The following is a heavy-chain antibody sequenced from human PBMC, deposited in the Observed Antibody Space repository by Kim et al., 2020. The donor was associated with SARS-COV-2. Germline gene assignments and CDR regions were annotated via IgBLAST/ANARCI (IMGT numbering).Heavy chain of an antibody. J-gene: IGHJ6*02. CDR3: ARGHVLRYFDWLLLGGMDV. Sequence: GGSLRLSCAASGFTFSSYGMHWVRQAPGKGLEWVAVISYDGSNKYYADSVKGRFTISRDNSENTLYLQMNSLRAEDTAVYYCARGHVLRYFDWLLLGGMDVWGQGTTVTVSS. CDR2: ISYDGSNK. D-gene: IGHD3-9*01. CDR1: GFTFSSYG. V-gene: IGHV3-33*05.